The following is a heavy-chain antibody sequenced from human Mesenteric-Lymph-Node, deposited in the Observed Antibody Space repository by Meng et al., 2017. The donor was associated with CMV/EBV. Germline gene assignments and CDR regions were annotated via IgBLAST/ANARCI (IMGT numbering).Heavy chain of an antibody. D-gene: IGHD3-3*01. V-gene: IGHV3-30*02. Sequence: GESLKISCAASGFTFSSYGMHWVRQAPGKGLEWVAFIRYDGSNEYYADSVKGRFTISRDNSKNTLYLQMNSLRAEDTAVYYCVKLGDDFWSGFYYYFDKWGQGTLVTVSS. CDR1: GFTFSSYG. CDR2: IRYDGSNE. CDR3: VKLGDDFWSGFYYYFDK. J-gene: IGHJ4*02.